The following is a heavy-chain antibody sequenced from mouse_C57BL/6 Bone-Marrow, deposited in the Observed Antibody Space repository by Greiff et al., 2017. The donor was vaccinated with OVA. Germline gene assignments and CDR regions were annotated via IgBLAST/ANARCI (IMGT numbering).Heavy chain of an antibody. V-gene: IGHV1-69*01. J-gene: IGHJ4*01. CDR3: ARDYDYDGGLYYAMDY. Sequence: VQLQQPGAELVMPGASVKLSCKASGYTFTSYWMHWVKQRPGPGLEWIGEIDPSDSYTNYNQKFEGKSPLTVDKSSSTAYMQLSSLTSEDSAVYYCARDYDYDGGLYYAMDYWGQGTSVTVSS. D-gene: IGHD2-4*01. CDR2: IDPSDSYT. CDR1: GYTFTSYW.